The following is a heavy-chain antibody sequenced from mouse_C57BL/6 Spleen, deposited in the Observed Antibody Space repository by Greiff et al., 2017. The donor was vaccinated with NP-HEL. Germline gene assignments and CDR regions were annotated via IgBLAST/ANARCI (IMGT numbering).Heavy chain of an antibody. CDR1: GYTFTDYE. CDR2: IDPETGGT. Sequence: VKLVESGAELVRPGASVTLSCKASGYTFTDYEMHWVKQTPVHGLEWIGAIDPETGGTAYNQKFKGKAILTADKSSSTAYMELRSLTSEDSAFYYCTRALRSTVVATYYAMDYWGQGTSVTVSS. J-gene: IGHJ4*01. D-gene: IGHD1-1*01. CDR3: TRALRSTVVATYYAMDY. V-gene: IGHV1-15*01.